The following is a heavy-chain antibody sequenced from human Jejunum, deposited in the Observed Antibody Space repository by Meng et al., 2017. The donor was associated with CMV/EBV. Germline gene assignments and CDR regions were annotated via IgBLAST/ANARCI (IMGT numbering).Heavy chain of an antibody. V-gene: IGHV1-8*03. J-gene: IGHJ4*02. CDR3: ARGRVPAAPPDY. CDR1: GYTLIDYY. D-gene: IGHD2-2*01. Sequence: ASGYTLIDYYLHWVRQATGQGLEWMGWMNPNSGNTGYAQKFQGRVTITRNTSISTAYMELSSLRSEDTAVYYCARGRVPAAPPDYWGQGTLVTVSS. CDR2: MNPNSGNT.